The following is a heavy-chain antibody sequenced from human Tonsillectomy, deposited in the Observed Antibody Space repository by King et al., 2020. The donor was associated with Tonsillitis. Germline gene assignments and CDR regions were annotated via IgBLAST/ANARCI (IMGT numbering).Heavy chain of an antibody. CDR3: ARVRVGYCIGGRCRYWYFDL. D-gene: IGHD2-15*01. Sequence: VQLVESGAEVKKPGASVKVSCKASGYTFTGYYMHWVRQAPGQGLEWMGWINPNSGGTNYAQKFQGRVTMTRDTSISTAYMELSRLRSDDTAVYYCARVRVGYCIGGRCRYWYFDLWGRGTLVTVSS. J-gene: IGHJ2*01. CDR2: INPNSGGT. V-gene: IGHV1-2*02. CDR1: GYTFTGYY.